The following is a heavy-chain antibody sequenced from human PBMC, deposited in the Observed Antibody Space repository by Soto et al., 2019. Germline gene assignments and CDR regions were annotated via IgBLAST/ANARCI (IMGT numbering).Heavy chain of an antibody. J-gene: IGHJ4*02. D-gene: IGHD3-22*01. CDR3: ARGEAGDSSGYYYGFDY. CDR2: IIPIFGTA. Sequence: QVQLVQSGAEVKKPGSSVKVSCKASGGTFSSYAISWVRQAPGQGPEWMGGIIPIFGTANYAQKFQGRVTITADESTSTAYMELSSLRAEDTAVYYCARGEAGDSSGYYYGFDYWGQGTLVTVSS. CDR1: GGTFSSYA. V-gene: IGHV1-69*01.